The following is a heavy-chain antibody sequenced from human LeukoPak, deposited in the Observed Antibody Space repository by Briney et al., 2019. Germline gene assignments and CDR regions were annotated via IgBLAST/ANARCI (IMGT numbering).Heavy chain of an antibody. CDR2: INHSGST. Sequence: PSETLSLTCAVYGGSFSGYYWSWIRQPPGKGLEWIGEINHSGSTNYNPSLKSRVTISVDTSKNHFSLKLSSVTAADTAVYYCATGGNSVWFDPWGQGTLVTVS. J-gene: IGHJ5*02. V-gene: IGHV4-34*01. CDR3: ATGGNSVWFDP. CDR1: GGSFSGYY. D-gene: IGHD4-23*01.